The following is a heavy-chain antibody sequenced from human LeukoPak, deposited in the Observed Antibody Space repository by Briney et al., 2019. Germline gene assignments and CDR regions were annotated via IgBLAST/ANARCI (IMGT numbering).Heavy chain of an antibody. CDR3: ARDLGAPDDY. CDR1: GFTFSNYA. V-gene: IGHV3-23*01. CDR2: ISTSGGGT. J-gene: IGHJ4*02. D-gene: IGHD3-10*01. Sequence: GGSLRLSCAASGFTFSNYAMSWVRQAPGMGLEWVSIISTSGGGTYYADSVKGRFTISRDNAKNTLYLQMNSLRAEDTAVYFCARDLGAPDDYWGQGTPVTVSS.